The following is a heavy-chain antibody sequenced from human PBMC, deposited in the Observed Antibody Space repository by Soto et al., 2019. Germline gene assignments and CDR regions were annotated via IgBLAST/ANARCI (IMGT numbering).Heavy chain of an antibody. J-gene: IGHJ4*02. CDR3: AKEGEYSSGWDNFDY. D-gene: IGHD6-19*01. CDR1: GFTFSSYA. V-gene: IGHV3-23*01. CDR2: ISGSGGST. Sequence: EVQLLESGGGLVQPGGSLRLSCAASGFTFSSYAMSWVRQAPGKGLEWVSAISGSGGSTYYADSVKGRFTISRANSKNTRYLPMNCLRAEDTAVYYCAKEGEYSSGWDNFDYWGQGTLVTVSS.